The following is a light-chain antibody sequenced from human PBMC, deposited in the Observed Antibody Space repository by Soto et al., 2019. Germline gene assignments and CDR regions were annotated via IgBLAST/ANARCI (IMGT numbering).Light chain of an antibody. CDR2: DVS. V-gene: IGLV2-14*01. CDR1: SSDVGGYNY. Sequence: ALTQPASVSGSPGQSIAISCTGTSSDVGGYNYVSWYQQHPGKAPKLILCDVSNRPSGVSDRFSGSKSGNTASLAISGLQTEDEADYYCSSYTTSSTYVFGTGTKVTVL. J-gene: IGLJ1*01. CDR3: SSYTTSSTYV.